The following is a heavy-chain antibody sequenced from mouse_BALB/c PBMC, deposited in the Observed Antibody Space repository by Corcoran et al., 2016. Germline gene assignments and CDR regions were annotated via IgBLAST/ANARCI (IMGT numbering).Heavy chain of an antibody. CDR1: GYTFTSYV. D-gene: IGHD2-10*02. CDR3: AREEYGSMDY. J-gene: IGHJ4*01. CDR2: INPYNDGT. V-gene: IGHV1S136*01. Sequence: EVQLQQSGPELVKPGASVKMSCKASGYTFTSYVMHWVKQKPGQGLEWIGNINPYNDGTNYNEKFKGKATLTSDKSSSTAYMELSSLNSEDSAVYYCAREEYGSMDYWGQGTSVTVSS.